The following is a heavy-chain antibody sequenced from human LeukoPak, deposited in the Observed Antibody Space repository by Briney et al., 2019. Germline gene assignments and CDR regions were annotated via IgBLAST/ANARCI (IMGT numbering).Heavy chain of an antibody. J-gene: IGHJ5*02. CDR3: ASQSYARFDP. CDR2: IQPDGSEG. Sequence: GGSLRLSCAVSGLNFKFYAMSWVRQAPGKGLEWVGNIQPDGSEGYPVDSVKGRFTISGDNARNSLFLQMNSLRVEDTAVYYCASQSYARFDPWGQGTLVTVSS. D-gene: IGHD3-16*01. CDR1: GLNFKFYA. V-gene: IGHV3-7*01.